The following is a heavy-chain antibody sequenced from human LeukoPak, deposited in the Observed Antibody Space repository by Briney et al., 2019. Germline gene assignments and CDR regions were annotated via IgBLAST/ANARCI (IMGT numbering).Heavy chain of an antibody. D-gene: IGHD1-26*01. J-gene: IGHJ4*02. CDR2: ISDDGNKK. CDR3: VKARGSGSYSFDY. V-gene: IGHV3-30*18. CDR1: GFTFSSYG. Sequence: PGGSLRLSCAASGFTFSSYGMHWVRQAPGKGLEWVAVISDDGNKKYYADSVKGRFTISRDNSKNTVYLQMNSLRAEDTAVYYCVKARGSGSYSFDYWGQGTLVTVSS.